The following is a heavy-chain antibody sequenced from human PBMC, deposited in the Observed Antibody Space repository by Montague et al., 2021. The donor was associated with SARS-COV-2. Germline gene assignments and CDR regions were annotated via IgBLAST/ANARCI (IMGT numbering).Heavy chain of an antibody. CDR3: TRSGDGVYYGMDV. Sequence: SLRLSCAVSGFTFSRYWMHWVRQVPGKGLLWVSRINIDGSRTTYADSVKGRFTISRDNAKNTLFLQMNGLRADDTAVYYCTRSGDGVYYGMDVWGQGTTVTVSS. J-gene: IGHJ6*02. CDR2: INIDGSRT. D-gene: IGHD2-21*02. V-gene: IGHV3-74*03. CDR1: GFTFSRYW.